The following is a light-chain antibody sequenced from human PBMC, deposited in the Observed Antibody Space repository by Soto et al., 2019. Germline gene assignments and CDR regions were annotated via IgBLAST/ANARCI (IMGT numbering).Light chain of an antibody. Sequence: DIQMTQSPSSLSASVGDRVTITCRASQGISNYLAWYQQKPGKVPKLLIYSASTLQSGFPSRFSGSGSGTDFTLTISSLQPEGVATYYCQKYNSAPWTFGQGTKVEIK. V-gene: IGKV1-27*01. J-gene: IGKJ1*01. CDR2: SAS. CDR3: QKYNSAPWT. CDR1: QGISNY.